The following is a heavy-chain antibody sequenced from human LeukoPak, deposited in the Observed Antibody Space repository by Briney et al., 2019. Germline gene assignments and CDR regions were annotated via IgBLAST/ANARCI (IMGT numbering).Heavy chain of an antibody. CDR2: INPNSGGT. J-gene: IGHJ4*02. D-gene: IGHD3-22*01. CDR3: ARVAGAYDSSGYYYVPLDY. V-gene: IGHV1-2*02. CDR1: GYTFTGYY. Sequence: ASVRVSCKASGYTFTGYYMHWVRQAPGQGLEWMGWINPNSGGTNYAQKFQGRVTMTRDTSISTAYMELSRLRSDDTAVYYCARVAGAYDSSGYYYVPLDYWGQGTLVTVSS.